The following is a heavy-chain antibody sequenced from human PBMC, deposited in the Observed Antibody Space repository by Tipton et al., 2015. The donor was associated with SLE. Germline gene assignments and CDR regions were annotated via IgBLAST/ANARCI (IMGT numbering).Heavy chain of an antibody. CDR2: ISSSGSTI. Sequence: SLRLSCAASGFTFSSYEMNWVRQAPGKGLEWVSYISSSGSTIYYADSVKGRFTISRDNAKNSLYLQMNSLRAEDTAVYYCAKSRGSSWYEDFDYWGQGTLVTVSS. CDR1: GFTFSSYE. J-gene: IGHJ4*02. V-gene: IGHV3-48*03. D-gene: IGHD6-13*01. CDR3: AKSRGSSWYEDFDY.